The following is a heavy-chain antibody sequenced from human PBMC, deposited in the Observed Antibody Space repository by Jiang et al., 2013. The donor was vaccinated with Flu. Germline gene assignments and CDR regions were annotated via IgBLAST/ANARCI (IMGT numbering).Heavy chain of an antibody. V-gene: IGHV4-38-2*02. CDR2: IYHSGST. D-gene: IGHD3-10*01. Sequence: GPGLVKPSETLSLTCTVSGYSIRSGHYWGWIRQPPGKGLEWIGSIYHSGSTFHNPSLKSRRTISVDTSKNQFSLKLSSVTGADTAVYYCARSIGRFGELSNGFDIWGQGTMVTVSS. J-gene: IGHJ3*02. CDR3: ARSIGRFGELSNGFDI. CDR1: GYSIRSGHY.